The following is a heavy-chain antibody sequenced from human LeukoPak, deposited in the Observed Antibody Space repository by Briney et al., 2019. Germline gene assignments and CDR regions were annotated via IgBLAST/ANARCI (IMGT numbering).Heavy chain of an antibody. CDR2: ISGSGGST. V-gene: IGHV3-23*01. D-gene: IGHD6-19*01. CDR3: AKSPSQYSSGWYQGYFDY. J-gene: IGHJ4*02. Sequence: PGGSLRLSCIASGFTFSNYWMSWVRQAPGKGLEWVSAISGSGGSTYYADSVKGRFTISRDNSKNTLYLQMNSLRAEDTAVYYCAKSPSQYSSGWYQGYFDYWGQGTLVTVSS. CDR1: GFTFSNYW.